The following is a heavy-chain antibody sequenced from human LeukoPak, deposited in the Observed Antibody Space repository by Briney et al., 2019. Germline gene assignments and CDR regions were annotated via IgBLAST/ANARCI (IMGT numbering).Heavy chain of an antibody. CDR3: ASHGDYYDSSGYRH. CDR1: GGSIKGGGYY. V-gene: IGHV4-31*03. J-gene: IGHJ4*02. D-gene: IGHD3-22*01. Sequence: PSQTLSLTCTVSGGSIKGGGYYWSWIRQHPGKGLEWIGYIYYTGSTHYNASLKSRVTISVDTSKNQFSLKLSSVTAADTAVYYCASHGDYYDSSGYRHWGQGTLVTVSS. CDR2: IYYTGST.